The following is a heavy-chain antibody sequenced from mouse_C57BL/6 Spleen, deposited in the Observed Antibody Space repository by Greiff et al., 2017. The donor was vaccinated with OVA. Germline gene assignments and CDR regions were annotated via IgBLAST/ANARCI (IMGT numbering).Heavy chain of an antibody. D-gene: IGHD2-5*01. CDR1: GYTFTSYW. J-gene: IGHJ4*01. CDR2: IHPNSGST. Sequence: QVQLQQPGAELVKPGASVKLSCKASGYTFTSYWMHWVKQRPGQGLEWIGMIHPNSGSTNYHEKFKSKATLTVDKSSSPAYMQLSSLTSEYSAVYYCARRGYYSNYEDYAMDYWGQGTSGTVAS. CDR3: ARRGYYSNYEDYAMDY. V-gene: IGHV1-64*01.